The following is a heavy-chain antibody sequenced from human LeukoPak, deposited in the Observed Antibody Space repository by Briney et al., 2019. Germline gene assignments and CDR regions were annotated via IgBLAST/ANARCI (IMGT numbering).Heavy chain of an antibody. V-gene: IGHV3-7*01. Sequence: PGGSLRLSCAASGFTFSPHWMNWVRQAPGKGLEWVATIKQDGSEKYYVDSVKGRFTISRDNAKNSLYLQMNSLRAEDTAVYYCARLSFGDHWEDVWGQGTTVTVSS. CDR1: GFTFSPHW. CDR3: ARLSFGDHWEDV. CDR2: IKQDGSEK. D-gene: IGHD3-10*01. J-gene: IGHJ6*02.